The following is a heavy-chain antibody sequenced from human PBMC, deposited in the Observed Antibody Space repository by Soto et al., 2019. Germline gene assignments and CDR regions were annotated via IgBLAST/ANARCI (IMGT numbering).Heavy chain of an antibody. CDR2: IGTAGDT. CDR3: ARGLHCSGGSCTQG. J-gene: IGHJ4*02. Sequence: EVQLVESGGGLVQPGGSLRLSCAASGFTFSSYDMHWVRQATGKGLEWVSAIGTAGDTYYPGSVKGRFTISRENAKNSLYLQMNSLRAGDTAVYYCARGLHCSGGSCTQGWGQGTLVTVSS. CDR1: GFTFSSYD. V-gene: IGHV3-13*01. D-gene: IGHD2-15*01.